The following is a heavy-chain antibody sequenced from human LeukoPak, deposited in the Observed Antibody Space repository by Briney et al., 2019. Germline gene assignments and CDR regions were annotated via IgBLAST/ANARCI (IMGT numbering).Heavy chain of an antibody. CDR1: GFTFDDYG. J-gene: IGHJ5*02. Sequence: GSLRLSCAASGFTFDDYGMSWVRQAPGKGLEWVSGINWNGGSTGYADSVKGRFTISRDNAKNSLYLQMNSLRDEDTAMYYCARPLGNGWFGLWGQGTLVTVSS. CDR3: ARPLGNGWFGL. D-gene: IGHD1-1*01. CDR2: INWNGGST. V-gene: IGHV3-20*04.